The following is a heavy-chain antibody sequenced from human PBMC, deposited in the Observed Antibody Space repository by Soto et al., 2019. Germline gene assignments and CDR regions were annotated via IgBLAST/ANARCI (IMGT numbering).Heavy chain of an antibody. J-gene: IGHJ6*02. V-gene: IGHV1-18*01. D-gene: IGHD2-2*01. Sequence: ASVKVSCKASGYTFTSYGISWVRQAPGQGLEWMGWISAYNGNTNYAQKLQGRVTMTTDTSTSTAYMELRSLRSDDTAVYYCAREGEIVVVPAAPADYYYYYGMDVWGQGTTVTVSS. CDR2: ISAYNGNT. CDR1: GYTFTSYG. CDR3: AREGEIVVVPAAPADYYYYYGMDV.